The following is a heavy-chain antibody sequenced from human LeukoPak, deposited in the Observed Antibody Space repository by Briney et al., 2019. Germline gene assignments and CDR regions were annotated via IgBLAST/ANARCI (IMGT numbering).Heavy chain of an antibody. CDR2: INTNTGNP. Sequence: GASVKVPCKASGYTFTSYAMNWVRQAPGQGLEWMGWINTNTGNPTYAQGFTGRFVFSLDTFVSTAYLQISSLKAEDTSVYYCARPGANSGYGWDYWGQGTLVTVSS. D-gene: IGHD5-12*01. V-gene: IGHV7-4-1*02. J-gene: IGHJ4*02. CDR3: ARPGANSGYGWDY. CDR1: GYTFTSYA.